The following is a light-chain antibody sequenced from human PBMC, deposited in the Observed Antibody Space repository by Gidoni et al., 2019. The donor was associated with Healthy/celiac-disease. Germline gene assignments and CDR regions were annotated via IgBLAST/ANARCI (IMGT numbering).Light chain of an antibody. J-gene: IGLJ1*01. Sequence: QSALTPPASVSGSPGQSITISCTGTSSDVGGYNYVSWYQQHPGKAPKLMTHDVSNRPSGVSNRFSGSKSGNTASLTISGLQAEDEADYYCSSYTSSSAYVFGTGTKVTVL. V-gene: IGLV2-14*01. CDR3: SSYTSSSAYV. CDR2: DVS. CDR1: SSDVGGYNY.